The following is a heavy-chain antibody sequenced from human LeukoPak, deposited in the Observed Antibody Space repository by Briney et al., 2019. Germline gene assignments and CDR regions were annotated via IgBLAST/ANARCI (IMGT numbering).Heavy chain of an antibody. J-gene: IGHJ4*02. D-gene: IGHD3-10*01. CDR1: GFTFSSYA. CDR3: ASTYGSGTPFDY. V-gene: IGHV3-53*01. CDR2: IYSGGST. Sequence: GGSLRLSCAASGFTFSSYAMSWVRQAPGKGLEWVSVIYSGGSTYYADSVKGRFTISRDNSKNTLYLQMNSLRAEDTAVYYCASTYGSGTPFDYWGQGTLVTVSS.